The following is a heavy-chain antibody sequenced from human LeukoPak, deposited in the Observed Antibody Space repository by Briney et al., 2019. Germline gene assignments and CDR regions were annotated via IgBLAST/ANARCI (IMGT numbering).Heavy chain of an antibody. D-gene: IGHD3-10*01. Sequence: GGSLRLSCAASGFTVSSNEMSWVRQAPGKGLEWVSSISGGSTYYADSLKGRFTVSRDNARNSLYLQMNSLRAEDTAVYYCARDPWHYSHYMDVWGKGTTVTVSS. CDR3: ARDPWHYSHYMDV. CDR2: ISGGST. J-gene: IGHJ6*03. CDR1: GFTVSSNE. V-gene: IGHV3-38-3*01.